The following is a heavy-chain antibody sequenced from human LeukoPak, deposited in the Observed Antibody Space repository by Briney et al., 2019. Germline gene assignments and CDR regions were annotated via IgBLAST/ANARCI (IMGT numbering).Heavy chain of an antibody. J-gene: IGHJ6*02. Sequence: SETLFLTCTVSGGSISSSSYYWGWIRQPPGKGLERIVSIYYSGSTYYNPSLKSRVTISLDTSKNQFSLKLSSVTAADTAVYYCARGHVDTAMVTHYGMDVWGLGTTVTVSS. CDR2: IYYSGST. V-gene: IGHV4-39*07. CDR1: GGSISSSSYY. CDR3: ARGHVDTAMVTHYGMDV. D-gene: IGHD5-18*01.